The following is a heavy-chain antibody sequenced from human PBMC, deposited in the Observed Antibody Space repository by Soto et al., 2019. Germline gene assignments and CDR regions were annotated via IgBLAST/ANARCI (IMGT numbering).Heavy chain of an antibody. CDR3: AKGTHSSSWFEYFQH. Sequence: GGSLRLSCAASGFTFSSYAMSWVRQAPGKGLEWVSAISGSGGSTYYADSVKGRFTISRDNSKNTLYLQMNSLRAEDTAVYYCAKGTHSSSWFEYFQHWGQGTLVTVSS. CDR1: GFTFSSYA. J-gene: IGHJ1*01. V-gene: IGHV3-23*01. CDR2: ISGSGGST. D-gene: IGHD6-13*01.